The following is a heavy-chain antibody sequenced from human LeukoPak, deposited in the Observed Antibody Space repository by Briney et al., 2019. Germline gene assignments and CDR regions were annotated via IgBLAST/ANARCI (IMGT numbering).Heavy chain of an antibody. CDR3: ARHRIYYYYNYMDV. CDR1: GGSISSYY. Sequence: PSETLSLTCTVSGGSISSYYWSWIRQPPGKGLEWIGYIYTSGSTNYNPSLKSRVTISVDTSKNQFSLKLSSVTAADTAVYYCARHRIYYYYNYMDVWGKGTTVTVSS. V-gene: IGHV4-4*09. CDR2: IYTSGST. J-gene: IGHJ6*03.